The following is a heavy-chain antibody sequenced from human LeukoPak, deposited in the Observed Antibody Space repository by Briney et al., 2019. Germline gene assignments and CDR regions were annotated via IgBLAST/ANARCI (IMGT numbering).Heavy chain of an antibody. D-gene: IGHD1-26*01. Sequence: GGSLRLSCAASGFTFSSYSMNWVRQAPGKGLEWVSSISSSSSYIYYADSVKGRFTISRDNATNSLYLQMNSLRAEDTAVYYCARVLIGSELLFYYYYMDVWGKRTTVTVSS. CDR3: ARVLIGSELLFYYYYMDV. CDR2: ISSSSSYI. CDR1: GFTFSSYS. V-gene: IGHV3-21*01. J-gene: IGHJ6*03.